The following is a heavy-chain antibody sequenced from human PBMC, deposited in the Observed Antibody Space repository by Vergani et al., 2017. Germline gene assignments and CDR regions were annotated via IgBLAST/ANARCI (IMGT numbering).Heavy chain of an antibody. CDR3: ARLSYDTTPYLQGGYDC. CDR1: GFTFSACP. J-gene: IGHJ4*02. V-gene: IGHV3-23*01. D-gene: IGHD3-22*01. CDR2: ISARYPST. Sequence: EVQLLQSGGGVIQPGGPVRLFCAASGFTFSACPMPWVRQAPGKGLEWVSAISARYPSTYYADSVKGRFTISRDNSKNMLYLQMNSLRAEDTAVYYCARLSYDTTPYLQGGYDCWGQGTLVSVSS.